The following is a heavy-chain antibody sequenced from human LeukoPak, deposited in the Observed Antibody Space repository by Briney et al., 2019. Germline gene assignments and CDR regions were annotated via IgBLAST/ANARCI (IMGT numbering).Heavy chain of an antibody. V-gene: IGHV3-23*01. CDR3: AKDRRAYYYDSSGLNDY. CDR2: ISGSGGST. J-gene: IGHJ4*02. CDR1: GFTFSSYA. D-gene: IGHD3-22*01. Sequence: PGGSLRLSCAASGFTFSSYAMSWVRQAPGKGLEWVSAISGSGGSTYYADSVKGRFTISRDNSKNTLYLQMNSLRAEDTAVYYCAKDRRAYYYDSSGLNDYWGQGTLVTVSS.